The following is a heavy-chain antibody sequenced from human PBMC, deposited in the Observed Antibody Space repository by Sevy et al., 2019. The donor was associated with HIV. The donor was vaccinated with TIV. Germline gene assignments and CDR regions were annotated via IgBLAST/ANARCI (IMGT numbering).Heavy chain of an antibody. CDR3: VRGVFMPAQGHLEY. D-gene: IGHD2-8*01. CDR2: INPNSGGT. J-gene: IGHJ4*02. V-gene: IGHV1-2*06. Sequence: ASVKVSCKASGYTFTDYSMHWVRQAPGQGLDWMGRINPNSGGTDYPQKFQGRVTMTRDTSISTVYMELSRLTSDDSAVYYCVRGVFMPAQGHLEYSGQGTLVTVSS. CDR1: GYTFTDYS.